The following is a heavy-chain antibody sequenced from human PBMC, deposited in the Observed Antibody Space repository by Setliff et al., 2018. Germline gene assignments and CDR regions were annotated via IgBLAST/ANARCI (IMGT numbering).Heavy chain of an antibody. V-gene: IGHV4-39*07. CDR2: TYYGGST. D-gene: IGHD3-22*01. J-gene: IGHJ4*02. CDR1: GASISGNSYY. CDR3: ARAPRYFDSTGSYFDF. Sequence: PSDTLSLTCTVSGASISGNSYYWAWIRQPPGKGLEWIVSTYYGGSTYYNPSLKSRVTMSVDTSKSQFSLKLTSVTAADTAVYYCARAPRYFDSTGSYFDFWGQGTLVTVSS.